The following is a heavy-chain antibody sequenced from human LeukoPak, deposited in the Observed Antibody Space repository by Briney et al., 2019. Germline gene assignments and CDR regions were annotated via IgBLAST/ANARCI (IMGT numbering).Heavy chain of an antibody. Sequence: GGSLRLSCAASGFTFSSYAMSWVRQAPGKGLEWVSAISGSGGSTYYADSVRGLFTISRDIFKNTLYLQMNSLRAEDTAVYHCVKSAGKDGYRDVFDIWGQGTVVTVSS. CDR1: GFTFSSYA. J-gene: IGHJ3*02. CDR2: ISGSGGST. CDR3: VKSAGKDGYRDVFDI. D-gene: IGHD5-24*01. V-gene: IGHV3-23*01.